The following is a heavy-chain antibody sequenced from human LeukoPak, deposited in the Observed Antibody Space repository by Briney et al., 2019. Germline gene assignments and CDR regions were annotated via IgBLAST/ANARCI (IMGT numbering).Heavy chain of an antibody. CDR1: KFAFSSYA. D-gene: IGHD6-19*01. V-gene: IGHV3-23*01. J-gene: IGHJ4*02. Sequence: GGSLRLSCAASKFAFSSYAMSWVRQAPGKGLGWVSAISGGGGNTYYVDSVKGRFIISRDNSKNTLFLQMNNLGAEDTAVYYCAKNVWDRSGWLIEYWGQGTRVTVSS. CDR2: ISGGGGNT. CDR3: AKNVWDRSGWLIEY.